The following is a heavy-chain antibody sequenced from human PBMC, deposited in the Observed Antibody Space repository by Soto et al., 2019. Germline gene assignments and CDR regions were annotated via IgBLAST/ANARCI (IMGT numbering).Heavy chain of an antibody. V-gene: IGHV3-23*01. CDR3: AKDLGRVVVPSAASDY. CDR2: ISGSDGST. CDR1: GFTFSSYA. Sequence: EVQLLESGGGLVQPGGSLRLSCAASGFTFSSYAMSWVRQAPGTGLEWVSAISGSDGSTYYADSVKGRFTISRDNSKNTLYLQMNSLRAEDTAVYDCAKDLGRVVVPSAASDYWGQGTLVTVSS. D-gene: IGHD2-2*01. J-gene: IGHJ4*02.